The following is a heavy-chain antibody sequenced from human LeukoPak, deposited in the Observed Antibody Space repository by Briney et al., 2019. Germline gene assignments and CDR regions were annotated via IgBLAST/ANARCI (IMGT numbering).Heavy chain of an antibody. J-gene: IGHJ4*02. CDR1: GFTFSSYS. CDR2: ISSSSSYI. CDR3: AKAHVAISTGGDFDY. Sequence: GGSLRLSCAASGFTFSSYSMNWVRQAPGKGLEWVSSISSSSSYIYYADSMKGRFTISRDNAKKSLYLQMNSLRAEDTAVYYCAKAHVAISTGGDFDYWGQGTLVTVSS. V-gene: IGHV3-21*04. D-gene: IGHD3-16*01.